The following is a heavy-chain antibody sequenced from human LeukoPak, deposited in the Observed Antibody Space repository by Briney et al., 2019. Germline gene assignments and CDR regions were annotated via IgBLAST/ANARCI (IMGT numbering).Heavy chain of an antibody. J-gene: IGHJ4*02. CDR3: AKARHYDFWSGEGNFDY. D-gene: IGHD3-3*01. Sequence: GGSLRLSCAASGFTFSSYAMSWVRHAPGKGLEWVSAISGSGSSTYYADSVKGRFTISRDNSKNTLYLQVNSLRAEDTAVYYCAKARHYDFWSGEGNFDYWGQGTLVTVSS. V-gene: IGHV3-23*01. CDR2: ISGSGSST. CDR1: GFTFSSYA.